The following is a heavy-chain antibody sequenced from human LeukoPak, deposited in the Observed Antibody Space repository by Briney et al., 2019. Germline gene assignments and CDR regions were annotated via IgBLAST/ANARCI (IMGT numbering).Heavy chain of an antibody. Sequence: GSVKVSCKASGYSFTSYYIHWVRQAPGQGLEWMGMINSSGGSTTYAQKFQGRATMTTGKSTRTVYMELSSLRSEDTAVYYCARDGVFDSSGYYDFDYWGQGTLVTVAS. V-gene: IGHV1-46*01. D-gene: IGHD3-22*01. CDR2: INSSGGST. CDR3: ARDGVFDSSGYYDFDY. CDR1: GYSFTSYY. J-gene: IGHJ4*02.